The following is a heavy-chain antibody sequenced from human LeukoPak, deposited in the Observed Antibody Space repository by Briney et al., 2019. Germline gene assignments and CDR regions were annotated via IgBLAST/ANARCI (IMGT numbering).Heavy chain of an antibody. CDR2: INHSGST. D-gene: IGHD3-3*01. CDR3: ARSLRRGTIFGVVIIKVPYGMDV. CDR1: GGSINSYH. Sequence: SETLSLTCTVSGGSINSYHWSWIRQPPGKGLEWIGEINHSGSTNYNPSLKSRITISVDTSKNQFSLKLSSVTAADTAVYCCARSLRRGTIFGVVIIKVPYGMDVWGQGTTVTVSS. V-gene: IGHV4-34*01. J-gene: IGHJ6*02.